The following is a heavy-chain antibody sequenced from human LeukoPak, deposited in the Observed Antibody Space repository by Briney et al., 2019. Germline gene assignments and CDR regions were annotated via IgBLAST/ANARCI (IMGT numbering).Heavy chain of an antibody. D-gene: IGHD1-7*01. CDR1: GFTTHYW. V-gene: IGHV3-7*01. Sequence: GGSLRLSCTASGFTTHYWLNWVRQSPGKGLAWVANIDRDGRVQHYVDSVEGRFTISRDSAKNSLALQMHSLRAEDTAVYYYTGGSDKELSGEYYNYMHVWGTGTTVIVSS. J-gene: IGHJ6*03. CDR3: TGGSDKELSGEYYNYMHV. CDR2: IDRDGRVQ.